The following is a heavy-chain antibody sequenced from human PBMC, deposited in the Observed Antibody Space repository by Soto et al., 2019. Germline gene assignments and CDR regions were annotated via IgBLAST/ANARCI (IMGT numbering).Heavy chain of an antibody. Sequence: QVQLVQSGAEVKKPGASVKVSCKASGYTFTGYYMHWVRQAPGQGLEWMGWINPNSGGTNYAQKFQGWVTMTRDPSISTAYMELSRLRSDDTAVYYCARDPYGGNTPFDYWGQGTLVTVSS. CDR1: GYTFTGYY. CDR2: INPNSGGT. V-gene: IGHV1-2*04. J-gene: IGHJ4*02. CDR3: ARDPYGGNTPFDY. D-gene: IGHD4-17*01.